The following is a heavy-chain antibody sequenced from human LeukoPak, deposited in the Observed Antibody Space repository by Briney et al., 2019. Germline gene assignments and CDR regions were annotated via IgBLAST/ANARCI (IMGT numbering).Heavy chain of an antibody. V-gene: IGHV1-2*02. CDR1: GYTFTGYY. J-gene: IGHJ6*02. D-gene: IGHD5-12*01. Sequence: ASVTVSCKASGYTFTGYYMHWVRQAPGQGLEWMGWINPNSGGTNYAQKFQGRVTMTRDTSISTAYMELSRLRSDDTAVYYCARARKGYGSLDVWGQGTTVTVSS. CDR3: ARARKGYGSLDV. CDR2: INPNSGGT.